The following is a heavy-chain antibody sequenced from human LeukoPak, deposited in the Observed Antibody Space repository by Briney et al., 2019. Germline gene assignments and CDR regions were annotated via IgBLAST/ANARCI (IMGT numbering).Heavy chain of an antibody. J-gene: IGHJ6*02. CDR1: GGSISSGGYY. CDR2: IYYSGST. D-gene: IGHD3-10*01. V-gene: IGHV4-31*03. Sequence: LQTLSLTCTVSGGSISSGGYYWSWIRQHPGKGLEWIGYIYYSGSTYYNPSLKSRVTISVDTSKNQFSLKLSSVTAADTAVYYCARDRGFGESYGMDVWGQGTTVTVSS. CDR3: ARDRGFGESYGMDV.